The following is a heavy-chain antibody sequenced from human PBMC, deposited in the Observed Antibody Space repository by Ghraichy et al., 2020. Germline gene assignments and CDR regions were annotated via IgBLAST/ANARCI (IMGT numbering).Heavy chain of an antibody. J-gene: IGHJ6*02. Sequence: ASVKVSCKASGYTFTGYYMHWVRQAPGQGLEWMGWINPNSGGTNYAQKFQGRVTMTRDTFISTAYMELSRLRSDDTAVYYCATNSGSYSTYYYYGMDVWGQGTTVTVSS. D-gene: IGHD1-26*01. V-gene: IGHV1-2*02. CDR2: INPNSGGT. CDR1: GYTFTGYY. CDR3: ATNSGSYSTYYYYGMDV.